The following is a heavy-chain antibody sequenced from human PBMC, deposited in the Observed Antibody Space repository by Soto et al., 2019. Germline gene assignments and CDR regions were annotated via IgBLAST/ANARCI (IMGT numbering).Heavy chain of an antibody. CDR3: ARGTSARGYYGY. V-gene: IGHV4-4*07. CDR1: GGSISSYY. Sequence: KASETLSLTCIVSGGSISSYYWIWIRQPAGKGLEWIGRMYTSGSTNYNPSLKSRVTMSVDTSKNQFSLKLSSVTAADTAVYYCARGTSARGYYGYWGQGTLVTVSS. D-gene: IGHD3-3*01. CDR2: MYTSGST. J-gene: IGHJ4*02.